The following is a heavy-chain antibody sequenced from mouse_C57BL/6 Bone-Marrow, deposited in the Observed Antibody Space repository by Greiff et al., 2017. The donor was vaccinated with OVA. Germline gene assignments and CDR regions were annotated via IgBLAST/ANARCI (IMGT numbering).Heavy chain of an antibody. J-gene: IGHJ2*01. CDR3: ARWAVRDY. Sequence: VKLMESGPELVKPGASVKISCKASGYAFSSSWMNWVKQRPGKGLEWIGRIYPGDGDTNYNGKFKGKATLTADKSSSTAYMQLSSLTSEDSAVYFCARWAVRDYWGQGTTLTVSS. V-gene: IGHV1-82*01. CDR1: GYAFSSSW. CDR2: IYPGDGDT. D-gene: IGHD2-14*01.